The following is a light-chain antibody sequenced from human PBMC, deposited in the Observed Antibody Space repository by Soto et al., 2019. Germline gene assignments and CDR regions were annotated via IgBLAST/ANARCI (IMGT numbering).Light chain of an antibody. Sequence: DIVMTHSPDSLAVSPGERATMNCKCSRSVLYKSNNKNHLAWYQQKPGQPPQLIIYWASTRESGVPERFSGSGSGTDFTLTISSLKAEDVAFYWCQQYFDVPFTFGGGTKVDIK. CDR2: WAS. J-gene: IGKJ4*01. CDR1: RSVLYKSNNKNH. CDR3: QQYFDVPFT. V-gene: IGKV4-1*01.